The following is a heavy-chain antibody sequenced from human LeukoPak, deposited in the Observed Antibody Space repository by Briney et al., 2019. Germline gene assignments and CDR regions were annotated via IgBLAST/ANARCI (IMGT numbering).Heavy chain of an antibody. CDR2: IKQDESEK. D-gene: IGHD2-15*01. Sequence: GGSLRLSCAASGFTFSNYWMSWVRQAPGKGLEWVANIKQDESEKFYVDSVKGRFTISRDNAKNSLYLQMNSLRAEDTAVYYCARDPSGGDFDYWGQGTLVTVSS. CDR3: ARDPSGGDFDY. CDR1: GFTFSNYW. J-gene: IGHJ4*02. V-gene: IGHV3-7*01.